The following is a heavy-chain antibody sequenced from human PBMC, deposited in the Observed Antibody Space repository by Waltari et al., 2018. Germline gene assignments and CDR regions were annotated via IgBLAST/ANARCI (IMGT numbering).Heavy chain of an antibody. CDR1: GGSISSSSYH. D-gene: IGHD3-3*01. CDR3: ARRAYDFCFDY. V-gene: IGHV4-39*01. Sequence: QLQLQESGPGLVKPSETLSPTCTVSGGSISSSSYHWGWIRQPPGKGLEWIGSIYYSGSTYYNPSLKSRVTISVDTSKNQFSLKLSSVTAADTAVYYCARRAYDFCFDYWGQGTLVTVSS. J-gene: IGHJ4*02. CDR2: IYYSGST.